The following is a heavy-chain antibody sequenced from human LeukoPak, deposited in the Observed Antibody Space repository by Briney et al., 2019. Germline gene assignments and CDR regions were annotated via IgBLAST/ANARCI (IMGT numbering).Heavy chain of an antibody. V-gene: IGHV3-21*01. CDR2: ISSTGTFI. CDR3: ARGYCSGGTCYFDY. J-gene: IGHJ4*02. CDR1: GFSFSYYT. D-gene: IGHD2-15*01. Sequence: GGSLGLSCAASGFSFSYYTVNWVRQAPGKGLEWVSSISSTGTFIYYADSVKGRFTIPRDNAKSSLFLQMNSLRAEDTAVYYCARGYCSGGTCYFDYWGQGTLVTVSS.